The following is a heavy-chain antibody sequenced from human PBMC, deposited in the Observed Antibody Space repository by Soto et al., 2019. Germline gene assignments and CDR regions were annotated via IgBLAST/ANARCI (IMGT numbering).Heavy chain of an antibody. D-gene: IGHD3-3*01. CDR3: AKTAPVTIYYYYMDV. V-gene: IGHV3-23*01. CDR2: ISNTGGGR. CDR1: GFTFGSYG. J-gene: IGHJ6*03. Sequence: GGSLRLSCAASGFTFGSYGMNWVRQAPGRGLEWVSSISNTGGGRYYADSGKGRFTISRDNTKSTVYLQMNSLTVDDTAVYYCAKTAPVTIYYYYMDVWGNGTTVTVSS.